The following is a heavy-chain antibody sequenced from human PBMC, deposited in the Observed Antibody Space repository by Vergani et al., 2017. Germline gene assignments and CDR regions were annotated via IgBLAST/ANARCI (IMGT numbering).Heavy chain of an antibody. CDR2: IIPIFGTA. CDR1: GGTFSSYA. J-gene: IGHJ4*02. D-gene: IGHD4-17*01. V-gene: IGHV1-69*06. Sequence: QVQLVQSGAEVKKPGSSVKVSCKASGGTFSSYAISWVRQAPGQGLEWMGGIIPIFGTANYAQKFQGRVTMTRDTSTSTVYMELSSLRSEDTAVYYCAKDRVPTVTTLISGYFDYWGQGTLVTVSS. CDR3: AKDRVPTVTTLISGYFDY.